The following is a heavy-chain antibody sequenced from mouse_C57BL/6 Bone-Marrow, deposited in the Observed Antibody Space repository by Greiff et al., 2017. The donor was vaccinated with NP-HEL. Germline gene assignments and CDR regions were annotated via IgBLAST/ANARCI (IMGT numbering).Heavy chain of an antibody. V-gene: IGHV5-15*01. D-gene: IGHD1-1*01. CDR2: ISNLAYSI. Sequence: DVMLVESGGGLVQPGGSLKLSCAASGFTFSDYGMAWVRQAPRKGPEWVAFISNLAYSIYYADTVTGRFTIPRENAKNTLYLEMSSLRSEDTAMYYCARQNYYGSSYWYFDVWGTGTTVTVSS. CDR3: ARQNYYGSSYWYFDV. CDR1: GFTFSDYG. J-gene: IGHJ1*03.